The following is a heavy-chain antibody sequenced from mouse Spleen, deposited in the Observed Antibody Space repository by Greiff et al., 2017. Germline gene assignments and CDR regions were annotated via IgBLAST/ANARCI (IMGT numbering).Heavy chain of an antibody. V-gene: IGHV1-54*01. J-gene: IGHJ4*01. CDR1: GYAFTNYL. D-gene: IGHD2-4*01. CDR2: INPGSGGT. CDR3: ARSDDYDGAMDY. Sequence: VQLQQPGAELVRPGTSVKVSCKASGYAFTNYLIEWVKQRPGQGLEWIGVINPGSGGTNYNEKFKGKATLTADKSSSTAYMQLSSLTSDDSAVYFCARSDDYDGAMDYWGQGTSVTVSS.